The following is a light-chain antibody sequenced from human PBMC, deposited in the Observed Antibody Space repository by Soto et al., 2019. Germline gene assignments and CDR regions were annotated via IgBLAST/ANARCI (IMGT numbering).Light chain of an antibody. CDR1: SSNIGSYT. CDR2: SNN. V-gene: IGLV1-44*01. Sequence: QSVLTQPPSASGTPRQRVTISCSGSSSNIGSYTVSWYQQLPGTAPKLLIFSNNKRPSGVPDRFSGSKSGTSASLAISGLQSEDEADYYRPAWDESSNGQYVFGTGSKVTAL. CDR3: PAWDESSNGQYV. J-gene: IGLJ1*01.